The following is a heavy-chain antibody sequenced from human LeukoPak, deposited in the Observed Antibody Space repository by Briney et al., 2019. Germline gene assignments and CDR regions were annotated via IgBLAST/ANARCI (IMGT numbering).Heavy chain of an antibody. CDR3: AKRCMVRGVQFDAFDL. Sequence: GGSLRLSCAASGFTFSRCDMHWVRQAPGKGLEWVAFVLYDGSLKYYADSVRGRVTISRDNSKNTLYLQMNSLRAEDTAVYYCAKRCMVRGVQFDAFDLWGQGTIVTVSS. V-gene: IGHV3-30*02. CDR2: VLYDGSLK. D-gene: IGHD3-10*01. J-gene: IGHJ3*01. CDR1: GFTFSRCD.